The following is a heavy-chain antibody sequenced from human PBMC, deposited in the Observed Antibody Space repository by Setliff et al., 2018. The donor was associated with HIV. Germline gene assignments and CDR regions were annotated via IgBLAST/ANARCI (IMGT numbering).Heavy chain of an antibody. D-gene: IGHD2-21*02. CDR1: GDTLTNYA. Sequence: ASVKVFCKAYGDTLTNYALSWVRQAPGQGLEWMGGIIPLFGTEDYAQKFQGRVTITADESTNTAYMELRSLTSDDTAVYYCARDQGVVTRACWHWGQGTLVTVSS. V-gene: IGHV1-69*13. J-gene: IGHJ1*01. CDR2: IIPLFGTE. CDR3: ARDQGVVTRACWH.